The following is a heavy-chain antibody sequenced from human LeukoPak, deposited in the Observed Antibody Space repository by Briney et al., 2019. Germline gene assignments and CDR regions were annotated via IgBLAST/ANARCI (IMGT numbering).Heavy chain of an antibody. CDR2: ISAYNGNT. V-gene: IGHV1-18*01. CDR3: ARESTGTLGGGNSHYFDY. D-gene: IGHD1-1*01. CDR1: GYTFTSYG. J-gene: IGHJ4*02. Sequence: ASVKVSCKASGYTFTSYGISWVRQAPGQGLEWMGWISAYNGNTNYAQKLQGRVTMTTDTSASTAYMELSSLRSEDTAVYYCARESTGTLGGGNSHYFDYRGQGTLVTVSS.